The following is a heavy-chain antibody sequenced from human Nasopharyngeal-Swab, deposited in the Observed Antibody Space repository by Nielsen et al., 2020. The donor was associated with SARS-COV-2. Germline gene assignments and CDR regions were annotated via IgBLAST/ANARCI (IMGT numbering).Heavy chain of an antibody. CDR3: ARRHSSNCYDS. V-gene: IGHV3-64*01. Sequence: GGSLRLSCAASGFTFSNYAIHWVRQAPGKGLEYVSAIAIGGGSAYYAKSVKGRFTISRDDSKNTVYLEMGSLRAEDRAVCYCARRHSSNCYDSWGQGTLVTVS. J-gene: IGHJ5*01. CDR1: GFTFSNYA. CDR2: IAIGGGSA. D-gene: IGHD2-15*01.